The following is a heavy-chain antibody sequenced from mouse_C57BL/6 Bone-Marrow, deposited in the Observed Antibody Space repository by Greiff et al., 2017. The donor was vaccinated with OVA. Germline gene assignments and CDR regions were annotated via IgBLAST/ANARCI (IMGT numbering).Heavy chain of an antibody. CDR3: ARGIYYGSSYDWYFDV. CDR1: GYTFTDYN. D-gene: IGHD1-1*01. CDR2: INPNNGGT. J-gene: IGHJ1*03. Sequence: EVQVVESGPELVKPGASVKIPCKASGYTFTDYNMDWVKQSHGKSLEWIGDINPNNGGTIYNQKFKGKATLTVDKSSSTAYMELRSLTSEDTAVYYCARGIYYGSSYDWYFDVWGTGTTVTVSS. V-gene: IGHV1-18*01.